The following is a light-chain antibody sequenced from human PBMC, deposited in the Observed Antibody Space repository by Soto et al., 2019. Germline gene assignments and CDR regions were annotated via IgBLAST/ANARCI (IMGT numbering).Light chain of an antibody. CDR1: QGIRND. Sequence: IQMTQSPSSLSASVGDRVTITCRASQGIRNDLGWYQQKPGKAPKLLIYDASNLETGVPSRFSGSGSGTDFTFTISSLQPEDIATYYCQQYDNLPYTFGQGTKLEIK. J-gene: IGKJ2*01. CDR2: DAS. V-gene: IGKV1-33*01. CDR3: QQYDNLPYT.